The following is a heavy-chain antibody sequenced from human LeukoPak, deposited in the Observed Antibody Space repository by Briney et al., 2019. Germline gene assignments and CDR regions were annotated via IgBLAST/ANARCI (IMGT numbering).Heavy chain of an antibody. CDR1: GYTFTSYG. V-gene: IGHV1-18*01. J-gene: IGHJ3*02. CDR2: ISAYNGNT. D-gene: IGHD3-22*01. CDR3: ARGLGISYDSSGYYYAGAFDI. Sequence: GASVKVSCKASGYTFTSYGISWVRQAPGQGLEWMGWISAYNGNTNYAQKLQGRVTMTTDTSTSTAYMELRSLRSDNTAVYYCARGLGISYDSSGYYYAGAFDIWGQGTMVTVSS.